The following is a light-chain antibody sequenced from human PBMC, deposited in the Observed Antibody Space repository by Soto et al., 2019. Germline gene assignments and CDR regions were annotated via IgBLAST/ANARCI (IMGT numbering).Light chain of an antibody. CDR3: VAWDDSLNGYVV. Sequence: QSVLTQPPSASGTPGQRVTISCSASSSNIGSNTVNWYQQLPGTAPKLVIYSNNQRPSGVPDRFSGSKPGTSASLAISGLQSEDEADYYCVAWDDSLNGYVVFGGGTKVTVL. CDR2: SNN. CDR1: SSNIGSNT. J-gene: IGLJ2*01. V-gene: IGLV1-44*01.